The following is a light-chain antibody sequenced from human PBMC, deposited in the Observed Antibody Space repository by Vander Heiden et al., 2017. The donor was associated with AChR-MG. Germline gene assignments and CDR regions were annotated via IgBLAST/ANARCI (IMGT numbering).Light chain of an antibody. J-gene: IGKJ2*01. CDR2: LGS. Sequence: DIVMTQSPLSLPVTPGEPASISCRSSQSLLHSNGYTFLDWYLQKPGQSPQLLIYLGSNRASGVPDRFSGSGSGTDFTLKISRMEADDVGIYYCMQTLQAPITFGQGTKLEI. V-gene: IGKV2-28*01. CDR1: QSLLHSNGYTF. CDR3: MQTLQAPIT.